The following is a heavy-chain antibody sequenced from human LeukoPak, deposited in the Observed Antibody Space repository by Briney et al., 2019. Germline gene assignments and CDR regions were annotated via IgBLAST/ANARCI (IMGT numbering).Heavy chain of an antibody. J-gene: IGHJ5*02. D-gene: IGHD2-2*01. CDR2: MNYGGST. Sequence: SETLSLTCTVSGGSISNNDYFWGWVRQPPGKGLEWIGSMNYGGSTHDNPSLKSRVTISVDTSKNQVSLKLSSVTAADTAVYYCARRVPGRSGNWFDPWGQGTLVTVSS. CDR3: ARRVPGRSGNWFDP. CDR1: GGSISNNDYF. V-gene: IGHV4-39*01.